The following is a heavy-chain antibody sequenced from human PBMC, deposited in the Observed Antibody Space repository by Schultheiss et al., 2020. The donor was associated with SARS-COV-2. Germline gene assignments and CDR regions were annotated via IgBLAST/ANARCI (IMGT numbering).Heavy chain of an antibody. J-gene: IGHJ6*03. Sequence: SETLSLTCTVSGGSISSYYWSWIRQPPGKGLEWIGYIYYSGSTNYNPSLKSRVTISVDTSKNQFSLKLSSVTAADTAVYYCAKIVYGDYSVYHYYVDVWGKGTTVTVSS. CDR1: GGSISSYY. V-gene: IGHV4-59*08. D-gene: IGHD4-17*01. CDR3: AKIVYGDYSVYHYYVDV. CDR2: IYYSGST.